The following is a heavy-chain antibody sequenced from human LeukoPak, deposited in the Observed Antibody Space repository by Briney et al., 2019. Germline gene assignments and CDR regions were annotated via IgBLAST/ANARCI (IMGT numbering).Heavy chain of an antibody. Sequence: GRSLRLSCAASGFTFSSYAMHWVRQAPGKGLEWVAVISYDGSNKYYADSVKGRFTISRDNSKNTLHLQMNSLRAEDTAVYYCASLVTDMDPTRGAFDYWGQGTLVTVSS. CDR1: GFTFSSYA. V-gene: IGHV3-30*04. D-gene: IGHD2-15*01. J-gene: IGHJ4*02. CDR2: ISYDGSNK. CDR3: ASLVTDMDPTRGAFDY.